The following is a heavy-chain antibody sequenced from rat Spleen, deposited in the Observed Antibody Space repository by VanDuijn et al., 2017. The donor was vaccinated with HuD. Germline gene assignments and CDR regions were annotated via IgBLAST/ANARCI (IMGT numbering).Heavy chain of an antibody. CDR3: AXHGYXXYFDY. J-gene: IGHJ2*01. CDR2: ISYDGSTI. V-gene: IGHV5-29*01. D-gene: IGHD1-9*01. Sequence: EVQLVESDGGLVQPGRSLKLSCAASGSTFSDYYMAWVRQAPTKGLEWVATISYDGSTISYRDSVKGRFTISRDNARNTLYLQMDSLRSEDTATXXCAXHGYXXYFDYXXQGVMVTXSS. CDR1: GSTFSDYY.